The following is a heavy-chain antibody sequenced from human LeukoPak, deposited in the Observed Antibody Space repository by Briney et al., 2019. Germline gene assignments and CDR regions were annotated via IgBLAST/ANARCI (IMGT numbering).Heavy chain of an antibody. J-gene: IGHJ4*02. CDR1: GFTFSDYY. CDR2: ISSSGSTI. CDR3: ASAPRSGYYFPFDY. V-gene: IGHV3-11*01. D-gene: IGHD3-22*01. Sequence: GGSLRLSCAASGFTFSDYYMSWIRQAPGKGLEWVSYISSSGSTIYYADSVKGRFTISRDNAKNSLYLQMNSLRAEDTAVYYCASAPRSGYYFPFDYWGQGTLVTVSS.